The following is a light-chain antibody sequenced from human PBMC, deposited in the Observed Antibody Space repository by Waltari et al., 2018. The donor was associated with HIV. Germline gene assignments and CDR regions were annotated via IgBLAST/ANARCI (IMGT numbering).Light chain of an antibody. Sequence: DIVVTQTPLSLSVTPEQPASISCKSSQSLLHSDVETYLYWYLQKPGQSPQLLIYEVSNRFSGVPERFSGSGSGTDFTLKISRVEAEDVGIYYCLQTIQLPLTFGQGTRLEIK. V-gene: IGKV2D-29*02. J-gene: IGKJ5*01. CDR1: QSLLHSDVETY. CDR2: EVS. CDR3: LQTIQLPLT.